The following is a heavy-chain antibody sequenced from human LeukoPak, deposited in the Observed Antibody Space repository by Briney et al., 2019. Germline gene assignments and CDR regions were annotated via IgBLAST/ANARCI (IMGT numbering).Heavy chain of an antibody. CDR1: EYTLTELS. Sequence: ASVKVSCKVSEYTLTELSMHWVRQAPGKGLEWMGGFDPEDGETIYAQKFQGRVTMTEDTSTDTAYMELSSLRSEDTAVYYCATDGASGSYYGGLIYWGQGTLVTVSS. V-gene: IGHV1-24*01. CDR3: ATDGASGSYYGGLIY. CDR2: FDPEDGET. D-gene: IGHD1-26*01. J-gene: IGHJ4*02.